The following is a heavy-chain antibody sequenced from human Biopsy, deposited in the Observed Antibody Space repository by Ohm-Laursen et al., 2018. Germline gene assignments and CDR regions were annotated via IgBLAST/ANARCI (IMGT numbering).Heavy chain of an antibody. J-gene: IGHJ1*01. CDR2: IISVHDIA. V-gene: IGHV1-69*04. CDR3: ATKLTGYFHH. D-gene: IGHD3-9*01. Sequence: SVKVSCKASGGTFTRYAMHWVRQAPGQGLEWMGRIISVHDIANYAQKFQGRVTITADKSTSTAYMELRNLRSEDTAVYYCATKLTGYFHHWGQGTLVIVSS. CDR1: GGTFTRYA.